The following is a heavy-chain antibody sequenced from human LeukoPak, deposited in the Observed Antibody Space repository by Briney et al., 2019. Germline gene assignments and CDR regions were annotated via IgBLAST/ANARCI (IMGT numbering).Heavy chain of an antibody. J-gene: IGHJ4*02. CDR2: TYYRSKWYY. CDR3: ARNVGNTGWYTFDY. CDR1: GDSVSSINGA. V-gene: IGHV6-1*01. Sequence: SQTLSLTCAISGDSVSSINGAWNWIRQSPSGGLEWLGRTYYRSKWYYDYAVSLQGRITINPDTSRNQYPLQLTSVTPEDTAVYFCARNVGNTGWYTFDYWGQGTLVTVS. D-gene: IGHD6-19*01.